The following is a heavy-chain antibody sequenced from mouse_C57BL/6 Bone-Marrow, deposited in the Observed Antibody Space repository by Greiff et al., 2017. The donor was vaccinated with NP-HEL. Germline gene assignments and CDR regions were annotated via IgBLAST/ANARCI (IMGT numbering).Heavy chain of an antibody. D-gene: IGHD2-2*01. CDR1: GYTFTSYW. J-gene: IGHJ4*01. CDR2: IHPNSGST. CDR3: ARGLLWLRRRDYYAMDY. V-gene: IGHV1-64*01. Sequence: VKLQQPGAELVKPGASVKLSCKASGYTFTSYWMHWVKQRPGQGLEWIGMIHPNSGSTNYNEKFKSKATLTVDKSSSTAYMQLSSLTSEDSAVYYCARGLLWLRRRDYYAMDYWGQGTSVTVSS.